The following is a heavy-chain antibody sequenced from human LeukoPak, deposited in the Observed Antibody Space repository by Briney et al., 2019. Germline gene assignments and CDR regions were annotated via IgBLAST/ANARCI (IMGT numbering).Heavy chain of an antibody. CDR2: ISSSSDYI. CDR3: ARDQDDYGDSTGLDAFDI. Sequence: PGGSLRLSCAASGFTFSTYSMNWVRQAPGKGLEWVSSISSSSDYIHYADSVKGRFTISRDNAKNSLYLQMNSLRAEDTAVYYCARDQDDYGDSTGLDAFDIWGQGTMVTVSS. V-gene: IGHV3-21*01. D-gene: IGHD4-17*01. CDR1: GFTFSTYS. J-gene: IGHJ3*02.